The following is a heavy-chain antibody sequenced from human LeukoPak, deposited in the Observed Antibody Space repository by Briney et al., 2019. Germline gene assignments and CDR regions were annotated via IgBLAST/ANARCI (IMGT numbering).Heavy chain of an antibody. CDR1: GFTFSSYA. V-gene: IGHV3-23*01. Sequence: GGSLRLSCAASGFTFSSYAMSWVRQAPGKGLEWVSAISGSGGSTYYADSVKGRFTISRDNPKNTLYLQMNSLRAEDTAVYYCAKDSGDYYDSSGYFYYGMDVWGQGTTVTVSS. CDR3: AKDSGDYYDSSGYFYYGMDV. D-gene: IGHD3-22*01. J-gene: IGHJ6*02. CDR2: ISGSGGST.